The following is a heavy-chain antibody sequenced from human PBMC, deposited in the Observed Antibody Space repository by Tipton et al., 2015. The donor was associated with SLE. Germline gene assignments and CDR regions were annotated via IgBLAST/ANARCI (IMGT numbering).Heavy chain of an antibody. Sequence: LSLSCAVYGGSFSGYYWSWIRQPPGKGLEWIGKIHHSGGTNYNPSLKSRVTISVDTSKNQFSLNQGSVTAADTAVYYCARGELGIRSGDYWGQGTLGTVSS. CDR1: GGSFSGYY. J-gene: IGHJ4*02. V-gene: IGHV4-34*01. D-gene: IGHD7-27*01. CDR3: ARGELGIRSGDY. CDR2: IHHSGGT.